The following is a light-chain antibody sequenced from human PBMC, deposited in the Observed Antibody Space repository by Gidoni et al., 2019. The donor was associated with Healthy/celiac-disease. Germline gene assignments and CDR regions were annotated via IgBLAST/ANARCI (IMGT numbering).Light chain of an antibody. CDR3: QHWT. V-gene: IGKV3-15*01. CDR1: QSVSRN. J-gene: IGKJ1*01. Sequence: EIVMTQSPATLSVSPGERATLSCRASQSVSRNLAWYQQKPGQAPRRLIYGASTRATGSPARFSGSGSGTEFTLTISSLQSEDFAVYYCQHWTFGQGTKVEIK. CDR2: GAS.